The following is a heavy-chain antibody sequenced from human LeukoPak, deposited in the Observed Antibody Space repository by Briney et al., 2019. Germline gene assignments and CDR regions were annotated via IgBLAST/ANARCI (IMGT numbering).Heavy chain of an antibody. CDR2: IFHSGST. CDR3: ARKGSDTWYTYWFAP. CDR1: GGSIRSNNW. Sequence: SETLSLTCAVSGGSIRSNNWWTWVRQPPGKGLEWIGEIFHSGSTNYNSSLKSRVTISLDESENHFSLKLSSVTAADTAVYYCARKGSDTWYTYWFAPWGQGTLVTVSS. D-gene: IGHD6-13*01. V-gene: IGHV4-4*02. J-gene: IGHJ5*02.